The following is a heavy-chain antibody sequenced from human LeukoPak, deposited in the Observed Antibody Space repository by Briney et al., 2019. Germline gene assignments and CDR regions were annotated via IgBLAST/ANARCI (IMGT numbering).Heavy chain of an antibody. CDR2: ISYDGSNK. CDR3: ARDGVLGQLPYYYYYYMDV. D-gene: IGHD2-2*01. J-gene: IGHJ6*03. V-gene: IGHV3-30*04. CDR1: GFTFSSYA. Sequence: HPGGSLRLSCAASGFTFSSYAMHWVRQAPGKGLEWVAVISYDGSNKYYADSVKGRFTISRDNSKNTLYLQMNSLRAEDTAVYYCARDGVLGQLPYYYYYYMDVWGKGTTVTVSS.